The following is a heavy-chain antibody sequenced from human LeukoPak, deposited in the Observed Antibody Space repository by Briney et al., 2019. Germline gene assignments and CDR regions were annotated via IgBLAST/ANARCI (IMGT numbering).Heavy chain of an antibody. J-gene: IGHJ6*03. Sequence: GASVKVSCKASGYTFTSYGISWVRQAPGQGLEWMGWISAYNGNTNYAQKLQGRVTMTTDTSTSTAYMELRSLRSDDTAVYYCAREYYYDSSGYYFWGSDYYYYMDVWGKGTTVTVSS. CDR3: AREYYYDSSGYYFWGSDYYYYMDV. CDR1: GYTFTSYG. D-gene: IGHD3-22*01. V-gene: IGHV1-18*01. CDR2: ISAYNGNT.